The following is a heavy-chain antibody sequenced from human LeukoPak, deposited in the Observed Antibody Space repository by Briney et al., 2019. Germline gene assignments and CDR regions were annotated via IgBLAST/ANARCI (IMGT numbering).Heavy chain of an antibody. CDR3: ARGPITMVRGVTTAPDY. J-gene: IGHJ4*02. CDR2: INAYNGNT. V-gene: IGHV1-18*01. D-gene: IGHD3-10*01. Sequence: ASVKVSCKASGYTFTSYGISWVRQAPGQGLEWMGWINAYNGNTNYAQKFQGRVTITADKSTSTAYMELSSLRSEDTAVYYCARGPITMVRGVTTAPDYWGQGTLVTVSS. CDR1: GYTFTSYG.